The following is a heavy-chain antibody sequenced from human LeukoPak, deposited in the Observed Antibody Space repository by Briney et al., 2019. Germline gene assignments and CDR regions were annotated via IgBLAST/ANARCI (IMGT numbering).Heavy chain of an antibody. CDR2: IYYSGST. D-gene: IGHD3-10*01. CDR3: ARQIGGWFGDLLYWFDP. J-gene: IGHJ5*02. Sequence: SETLSLTCTVSGGSISSYYWSCIRQPPGKGLEWIGYIYYSGSTNYNPSLKSRVTISVDTSKNQFSLKLSSVTAADTAVYYCARQIGGWFGDLLYWFDPWGQGTLVTVSS. V-gene: IGHV4-59*08. CDR1: GGSISSYY.